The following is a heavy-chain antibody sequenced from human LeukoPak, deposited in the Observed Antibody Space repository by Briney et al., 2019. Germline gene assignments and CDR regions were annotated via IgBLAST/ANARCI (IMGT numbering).Heavy chain of an antibody. V-gene: IGHV4-38-2*02. CDR2: IYYSGST. D-gene: IGHD3-3*01. CDR1: GYSISSGYY. CDR3: ARRVEPEWFLDY. Sequence: SETLSLTCTVSGYSISSGYYWGWIRQPPGKGLEWIGSIYYSGSTYYNPSLKSRVTISVDTSKNQFSLKLSSVTAADTAVYYCARRVEPEWFLDYWGQGTLVTVSS. J-gene: IGHJ4*02.